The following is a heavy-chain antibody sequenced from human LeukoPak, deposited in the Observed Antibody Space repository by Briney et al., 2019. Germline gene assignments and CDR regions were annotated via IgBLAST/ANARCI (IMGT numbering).Heavy chain of an antibody. D-gene: IGHD6-13*01. V-gene: IGHV3-21*04. Sequence: GGSLRLSCEVSGFDFSTYSMNWVRQAPGKGLEWVSSISGSSTYKFYADSVKGRFTISRDNAENSLYLQVNSLRAEDTAVYYCARVGSIAAAGTPDYWGQGTLVTVSS. J-gene: IGHJ4*02. CDR1: GFDFSTYS. CDR3: ARVGSIAAAGTPDY. CDR2: ISGSSTYK.